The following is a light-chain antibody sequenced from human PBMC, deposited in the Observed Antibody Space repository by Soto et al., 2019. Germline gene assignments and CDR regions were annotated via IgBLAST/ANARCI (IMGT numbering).Light chain of an antibody. J-gene: IGKJ1*01. V-gene: IGKV3-20*01. Sequence: EIVLTQSPGTLSLSPGERATLSCRASQSVGSYLAWYQQKPGQAPRLLISGASSRATGIPDRFSGSGSGTDFTRTISSLEPEDFAVFYCQQYGRSPRTFGQGTKVEAK. CDR1: QSVGSY. CDR2: GAS. CDR3: QQYGRSPRT.